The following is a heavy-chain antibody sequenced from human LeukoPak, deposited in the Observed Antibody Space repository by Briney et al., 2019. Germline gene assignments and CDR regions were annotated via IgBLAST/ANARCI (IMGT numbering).Heavy chain of an antibody. J-gene: IGHJ5*02. V-gene: IGHV4-34*01. CDR3: ARHVFRRYFDWLLYGNKNWFDP. D-gene: IGHD3-9*01. CDR1: GGSFSGYY. CDR2: INHSGST. Sequence: PSETLSLTCAVYGGSFSGYYWSWIRQPPGKGLEWIGEINHSGSTNYNPSLKSRVTISVDTSKNQFSLKLSSVTAADTAVYYCARHVFRRYFDWLLYGNKNWFDPWGQGTLVTVSS.